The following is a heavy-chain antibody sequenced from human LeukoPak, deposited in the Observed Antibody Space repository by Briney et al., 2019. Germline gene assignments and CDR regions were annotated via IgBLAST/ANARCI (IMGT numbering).Heavy chain of an antibody. Sequence: GASVKVSCKASGYTFTSYDINWVRQATGQGLEWMGWMNPNSGNTGYAQKFQGRVTMTRNNSISTAYMELSSLRSEDTAVYYCARGPSLSIRYFDWFRETGSRGKYYMDVWGKGTTVTISS. CDR3: ARGPSLSIRYFDWFRETGSRGKYYMDV. J-gene: IGHJ6*03. CDR1: GYTFTSYD. D-gene: IGHD3-9*01. V-gene: IGHV1-8*01. CDR2: MNPNSGNT.